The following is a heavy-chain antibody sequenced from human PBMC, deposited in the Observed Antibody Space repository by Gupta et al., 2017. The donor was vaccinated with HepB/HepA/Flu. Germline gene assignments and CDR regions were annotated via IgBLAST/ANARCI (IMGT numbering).Heavy chain of an antibody. Sequence: EVQVLESGGGLVQPGGSLRLSCAASGFTFSDFAMTCVRQAPGKGLDWVSGITSSGGRTFYADSVKGRFTISRDNFKNTLFLEMNSLRAEDTALYYCAKGYYGTYFRGPFDPWGQGTLVTVSS. CDR3: AKGYYGTYFRGPFDP. CDR2: ITSSGGRT. J-gene: IGHJ5*02. D-gene: IGHD1-26*01. CDR1: GFTFSDFA. V-gene: IGHV3-23*01.